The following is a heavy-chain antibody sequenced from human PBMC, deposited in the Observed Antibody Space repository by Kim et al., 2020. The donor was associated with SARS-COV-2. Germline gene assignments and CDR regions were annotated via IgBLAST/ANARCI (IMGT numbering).Heavy chain of an antibody. CDR1: GGSISIYY. Sequence: SETLSLTCTVSGGSISIYYWSWIRQPPGKGLEWIGYIYYSGSTNYNASLKSRVTISVDTSKNQFSLKLSSVTAADTAVYYCARNLRWEDAFDIWGQGTMVTVSS. CDR3: ARNLRWEDAFDI. V-gene: IGHV4-59*08. J-gene: IGHJ3*02. CDR2: IYYSGST. D-gene: IGHD1-26*01.